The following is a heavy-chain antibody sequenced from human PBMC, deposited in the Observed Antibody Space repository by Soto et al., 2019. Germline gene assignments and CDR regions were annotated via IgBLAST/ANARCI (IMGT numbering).Heavy chain of an antibody. Sequence: GGSLRLSCAASGFTFSSYGMHWVRQAPGKGLEWVAVISYDGSNKYYADSVKGRFTISRDNSKNTLYLQMNSLRAEDTAVYYCAKDLFSRVLLWFGEYFDYWGQGTLVTVSS. D-gene: IGHD3-10*01. CDR2: ISYDGSNK. CDR3: AKDLFSRVLLWFGEYFDY. J-gene: IGHJ4*02. CDR1: GFTFSSYG. V-gene: IGHV3-30*18.